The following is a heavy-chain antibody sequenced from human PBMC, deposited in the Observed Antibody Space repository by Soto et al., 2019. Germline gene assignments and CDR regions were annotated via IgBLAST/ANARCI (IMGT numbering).Heavy chain of an antibody. J-gene: IGHJ5*02. CDR2: ISSSSSYI. CDR3: AREVVPAARSSGWFDP. CDR1: GFTFSSYS. V-gene: IGHV3-21*01. Sequence: ESGGGLVKPGGSLRLSCAASGFTFSSYSMNCVRQAPGKGLEWVSSISSSSSYIYYADSVKGRFTISRDNAKNSLYLQMNSLRAEDTAVYYCAREVVPAARSSGWFDPWGQGTLVTVSS. D-gene: IGHD2-2*01.